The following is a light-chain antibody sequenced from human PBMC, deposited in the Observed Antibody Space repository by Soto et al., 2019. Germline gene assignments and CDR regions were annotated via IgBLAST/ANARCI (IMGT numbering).Light chain of an antibody. V-gene: IGKV1-5*03. CDR1: QSTSNW. CDR2: KAS. J-gene: IGKJ2*01. Sequence: DIQMTQSPSTLSASVGDRVTITCRASQSTSNWLAWYQQKPGKAPKLLIYKASTLQSGVPSRFSGSGSGADFTLTISSLQPDDFGTYYCQQYTSYYTFGQGTKLEIK. CDR3: QQYTSYYT.